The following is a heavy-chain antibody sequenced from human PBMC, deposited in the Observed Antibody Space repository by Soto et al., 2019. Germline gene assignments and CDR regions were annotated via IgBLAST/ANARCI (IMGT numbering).Heavy chain of an antibody. CDR2: IYYNDDR. V-gene: IGHV2-5*01. D-gene: IGHD5-12*01. Sequence: SGPTLVNPTQTLTLTCTFSGFSFTTAGVAVGWIRQTPGWALEWLTLIYYNDDRRFSPSLKTRLTITGDTSKNQVVLSLTNVDPGDTATYFCAHSDGGYEIIYFDFWGQGIPVTVSS. CDR3: AHSDGGYEIIYFDF. J-gene: IGHJ4*02. CDR1: GFSFTTAGVA.